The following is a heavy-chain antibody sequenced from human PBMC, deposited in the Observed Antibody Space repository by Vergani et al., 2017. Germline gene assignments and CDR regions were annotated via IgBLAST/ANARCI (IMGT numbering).Heavy chain of an antibody. D-gene: IGHD6-13*01. V-gene: IGHV5-10-1*03. CDR1: GYSFTSYW. CDR3: ARHRWGSIAAAGVYDY. Sequence: EVQLVQSGAEVKKPGESLRISCKGSGYSFTSYWISWVRQMPGKGLEWMGRIYPSDSYTNYSPSFQGHVTISADKSISTAYLQWSSLKASDTAMYYCARHRWGSIAAAGVYDYWGQGTLVTVSS. J-gene: IGHJ4*02. CDR2: IYPSDSYT.